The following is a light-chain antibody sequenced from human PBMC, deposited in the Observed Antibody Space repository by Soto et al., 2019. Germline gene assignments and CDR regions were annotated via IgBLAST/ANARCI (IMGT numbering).Light chain of an antibody. CDR3: SSHAGINNVV. Sequence: QSALTQPPSVSGSPGQSATISCTGTSSDVGGYNYVSWYQQHPGKAPKLMIYEVTKRPSGVPDRFSGSKSGNTASLTVSGLLAEDEADYYCSSHAGINNVVFGGGTKLTVL. CDR1: SSDVGGYNY. CDR2: EVT. V-gene: IGLV2-8*01. J-gene: IGLJ3*02.